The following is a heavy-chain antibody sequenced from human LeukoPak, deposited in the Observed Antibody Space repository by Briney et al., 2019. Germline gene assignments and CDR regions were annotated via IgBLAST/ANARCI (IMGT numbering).Heavy chain of an antibody. V-gene: IGHV3-15*07. CDR1: GFIFTNAC. J-gene: IGHJ1*01. CDR3: STPSF. CDR2: IKSKTDGGTI. Sequence: VGSLRLSCAISGFIFTNACMKWVRQAPGKGLEWVGRIKSKTDGGTIDYAAPVKGRFTISRDDSKNTLYLQMDNLKTEHTAIYYGSTPSFWGQGTLVTVSS.